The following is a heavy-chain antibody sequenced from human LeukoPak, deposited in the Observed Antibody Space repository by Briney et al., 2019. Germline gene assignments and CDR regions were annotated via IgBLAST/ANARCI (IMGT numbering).Heavy chain of an antibody. CDR1: GGSISSSNYY. Sequence: PSETLSLTCTVSGGSISSSNYYWGWIRQPPGKGLEWIGSLYYSGSTYYNPSLKSRVTISLDTSKNQFSLQLSSVTAADTAVYYCARALIYDSSGYQDYWGQGTLVTVSS. J-gene: IGHJ4*02. V-gene: IGHV4-39*01. CDR2: LYYSGST. CDR3: ARALIYDSSGYQDY. D-gene: IGHD3-22*01.